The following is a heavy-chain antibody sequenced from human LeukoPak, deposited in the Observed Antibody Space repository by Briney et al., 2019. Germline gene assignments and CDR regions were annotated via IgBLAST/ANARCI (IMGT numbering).Heavy chain of an antibody. J-gene: IGHJ4*02. CDR3: AGNNRGGYDLTY. CDR1: GYTFTGYY. D-gene: IGHD5-12*01. Sequence: ASVKVSCKASGYTFTGYYMHWVRQAPGQGLEWMGWINPNSGGTNYAQKFQGRVTMTRDTSISTAYMELSWLTSDDAAVYYCAGNNRGGYDLTYWGQGTQVTVSS. V-gene: IGHV1-2*02. CDR2: INPNSGGT.